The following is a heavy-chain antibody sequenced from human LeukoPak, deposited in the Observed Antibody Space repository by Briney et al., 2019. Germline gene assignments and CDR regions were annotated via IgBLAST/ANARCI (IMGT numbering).Heavy chain of an antibody. Sequence: GGSLRLSCAASGFTFSSYEMNWVRQAPGKGLEWVSYISSSGSTIYYADSVKGRFTISRDNAKNALYLQMNSLRAEDTAVYYCAELGITMIGGVWGKGTTVTISS. D-gene: IGHD3-10*02. CDR1: GFTFSSYE. J-gene: IGHJ6*04. CDR2: ISSSGSTI. CDR3: AELGITMIGGV. V-gene: IGHV3-48*03.